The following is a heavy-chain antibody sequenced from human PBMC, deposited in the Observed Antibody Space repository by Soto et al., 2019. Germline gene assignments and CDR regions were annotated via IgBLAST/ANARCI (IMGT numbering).Heavy chain of an antibody. Sequence: ASVKVSCKASGGTFSSYTIGWVRQAPGQGLEWKRRIIPILGIANYAQKIQGRVTITADTSTSTAYIKVSSMRSEDTAVNYSEREAYYYRPGSYDPRSDDSWGQG. CDR1: GGTFSSYT. V-gene: IGHV1-69*02. D-gene: IGHD3-10*01. CDR3: EREAYYYRPGSYDPRSDDS. CDR2: IIPILGIA. J-gene: IGHJ4*02.